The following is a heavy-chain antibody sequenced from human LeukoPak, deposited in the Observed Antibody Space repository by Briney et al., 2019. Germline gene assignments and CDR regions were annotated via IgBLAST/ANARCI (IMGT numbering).Heavy chain of an antibody. V-gene: IGHV3-7*01. J-gene: IGHJ4*02. D-gene: IGHD3-10*01. CDR1: GFTFGDYA. Sequence: GGSLRLSCTASGFTFGDYAMSWFRQAPGKGLEWVAHNKGDGTSEKYLDSVKGRFTISRDNTKNSLFLQLNSLRAEDTGVYYCVRDRGWYHFDLWGQGTLVTVSS. CDR3: VRDRGWYHFDL. CDR2: NKGDGTSE.